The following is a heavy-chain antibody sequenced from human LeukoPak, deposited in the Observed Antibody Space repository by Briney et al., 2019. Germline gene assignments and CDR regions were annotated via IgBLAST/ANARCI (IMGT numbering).Heavy chain of an antibody. Sequence: GRSLRLSCAASGFTFSSCGMHWVRQAPGKGLEWVAVISYDGSNKYYADSVKGRFTISRDNSKNTLYLQMNSLRAEDTAVYYCAKDRGQLDPWGQGTLVTVSS. CDR3: AKDRGQLDP. J-gene: IGHJ5*02. CDR1: GFTFSSCG. CDR2: ISYDGSNK. D-gene: IGHD1-26*01. V-gene: IGHV3-30*18.